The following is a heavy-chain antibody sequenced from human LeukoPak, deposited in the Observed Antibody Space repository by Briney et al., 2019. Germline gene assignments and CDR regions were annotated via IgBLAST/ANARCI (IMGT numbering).Heavy chain of an antibody. CDR3: AKDDLDIVVVPAALPNY. J-gene: IGHJ4*02. CDR2: IWYDGSNK. V-gene: IGHV3-33*06. CDR1: GFTFSSYG. D-gene: IGHD2-2*03. Sequence: GGSLRLSCAASGFTFSSYGMHWVRQAPGKGLEWVAVIWYDGSNKYYADSVKGRFTISRDNSKNTLYLQMNSLRAEDTAMYYCAKDDLDIVVVPAALPNYWGQGTLVTVSS.